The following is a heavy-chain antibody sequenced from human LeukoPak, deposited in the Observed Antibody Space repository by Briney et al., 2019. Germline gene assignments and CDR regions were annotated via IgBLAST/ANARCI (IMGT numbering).Heavy chain of an antibody. J-gene: IGHJ4*02. V-gene: IGHV4-59*01. D-gene: IGHD3-22*01. CDR2: IYYSGNT. CDR3: ARDKGEYYDSSGYLDY. CDR1: GGSISSYY. Sequence: SEALSLTCTVSGGSISSYYWSWIRQPPGKGLEWIGYIYYSGNTNYNPSLKSRVTISVDTSKNQFSLKLSSVTAADTAMYYCARDKGEYYDSSGYLDYWGQGTLVTVSS.